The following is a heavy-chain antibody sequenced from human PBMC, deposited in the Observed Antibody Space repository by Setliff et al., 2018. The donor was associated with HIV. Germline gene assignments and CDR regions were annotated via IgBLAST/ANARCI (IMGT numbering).Heavy chain of an antibody. CDR3: ARDKRQFLEWPPDAFDI. CDR1: GYTFTTYG. V-gene: IGHV1-46*01. D-gene: IGHD3-3*01. CDR2: INPSGGST. J-gene: IGHJ3*02. Sequence: ASVKVSCKPSGYTFTTYGLSWVRQAPGQGLEWMGIINPSGGSTSYAQKFQGRVTMTRDTSKSQFSLKLSSVTAADTAVYYCARDKRQFLEWPPDAFDIWGQGTMVTVSS.